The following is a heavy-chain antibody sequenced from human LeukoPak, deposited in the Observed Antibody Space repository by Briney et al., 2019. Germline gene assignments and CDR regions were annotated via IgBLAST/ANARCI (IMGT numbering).Heavy chain of an antibody. D-gene: IGHD6-13*01. CDR2: IYYSGST. Sequence: SQTLSLTCSVSGGSISSGGYYWSWIRQHPGKGLEWIAYIYYSGSTYYNPSLKSRLIISVDTSKNQFSLQLSSVTAADTAVYYCARDYRSSSWTTWERWFDPWGQGTLVTVSS. CDR3: ARDYRSSSWTTWERWFDP. J-gene: IGHJ5*02. CDR1: GGSISSGGYY. V-gene: IGHV4-31*03.